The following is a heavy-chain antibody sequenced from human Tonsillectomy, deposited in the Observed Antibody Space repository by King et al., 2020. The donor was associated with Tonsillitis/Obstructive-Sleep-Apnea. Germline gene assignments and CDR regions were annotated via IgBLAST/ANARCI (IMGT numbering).Heavy chain of an antibody. V-gene: IGHV4-34*01. CDR3: ARGFYYYYMDV. CDR2: INHSGST. Sequence: VQLQQWGAGLLKPSETLSLTCAVYGGSFRGYYWSWIRQPPGKGLEWIGEINHSGSTNYNPSLKIRVTISVDTSKNQFSLKLSSVTAADTAVYYCARGFYYYYMDVWGKGTTVTVSS. J-gene: IGHJ6*03. CDR1: GGSFRGYY.